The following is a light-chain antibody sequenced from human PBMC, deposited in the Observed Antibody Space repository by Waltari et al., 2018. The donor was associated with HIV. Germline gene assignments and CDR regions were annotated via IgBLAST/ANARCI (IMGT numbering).Light chain of an antibody. Sequence: SSKLTQDPAVSVALGQTVRITCQGDSLEIYYASWFQQKPGQAPLLVIDGKKNRPSGFPDRFSGSFSGNTSSLTITGAQAEDEADYYCNSRDSSGTHPVLFGGGTRLSVL. CDR3: NSRDSSGTHPVL. CDR2: GKK. V-gene: IGLV3-19*01. J-gene: IGLJ2*01. CDR1: SLEIYY.